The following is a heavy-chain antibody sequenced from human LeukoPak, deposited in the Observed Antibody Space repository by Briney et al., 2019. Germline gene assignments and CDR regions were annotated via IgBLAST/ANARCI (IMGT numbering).Heavy chain of an antibody. D-gene: IGHD6-13*01. J-gene: IGHJ3*02. V-gene: IGHV1-2*02. CDR2: INPNSGGT. Sequence: ASVKVSCKASGYTFTGYYMHWVRQAPGQGLEWMGWINPNSGGTNYAQTFQGRVTMTRDTSISTAYMELSRLRSDDTAVYYCARTPIVGRYSSIWFPSAFDIWGQGTMVTVSS. CDR3: ARTPIVGRYSSIWFPSAFDI. CDR1: GYTFTGYY.